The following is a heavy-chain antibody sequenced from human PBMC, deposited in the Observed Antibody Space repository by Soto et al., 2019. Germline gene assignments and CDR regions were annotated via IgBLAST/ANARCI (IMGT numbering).Heavy chain of an antibody. Sequence: SVKVSCKASGGTFSSYTISWVRQAPGQGLEWMGRIIPILGIANYAQKFQGRVTITADKSTSTAYMELSSLRSEDTAVYYCARDRSGYEPHDYWGQGTLVTVSS. J-gene: IGHJ4*02. CDR3: ARDRSGYEPHDY. V-gene: IGHV1-69*04. D-gene: IGHD5-12*01. CDR1: GGTFSSYT. CDR2: IIPILGIA.